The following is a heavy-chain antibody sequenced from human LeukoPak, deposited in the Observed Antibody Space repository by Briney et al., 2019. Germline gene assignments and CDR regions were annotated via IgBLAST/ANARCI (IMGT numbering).Heavy chain of an antibody. CDR1: GGSISSYY. CDR2: IYLSDNT. CDR3: ARGSYGYIDQ. V-gene: IGHV4-4*07. J-gene: IGHJ4*02. D-gene: IGHD3-16*01. Sequence: TPSETLSLTCTVSGGSISSYYWSWIRQPPGKGLEWIGRIYLSDNTNYNSPSLRSRVTMSPDTSMNRFSLKLSSVTAADTAVYYCARGSYGYIDQWGQGLLVTVSS.